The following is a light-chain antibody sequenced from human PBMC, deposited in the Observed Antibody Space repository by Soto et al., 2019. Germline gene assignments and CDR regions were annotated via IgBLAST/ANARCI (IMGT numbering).Light chain of an antibody. J-gene: IGKJ1*01. V-gene: IGKV3-15*01. CDR3: QHYKNWPPWT. CDR1: QSVSSN. Sequence: EIVMTQSPATLSVSPGERAALSCRASQSVSSNLAWYQQKPGQAPRLLIYDASTRATGISARFSGSGSGTEFTLTISSLQSEDSAVYYCQHYKNWPPWTFGQGTKVDIK. CDR2: DAS.